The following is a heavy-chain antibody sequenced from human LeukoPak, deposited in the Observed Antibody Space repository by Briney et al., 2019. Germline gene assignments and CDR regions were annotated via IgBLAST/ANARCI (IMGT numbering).Heavy chain of an antibody. V-gene: IGHV4-4*07. J-gene: IGHJ5*02. D-gene: IGHD3-16*01. CDR3: VAYSDSWFEH. CDR2: IDTSGST. Sequence: SETLSLTCTVSGGSISSYYWAWIRQPAGKGPEWIGRIDTSGSTKYNPSLESRVSMSTDTSKNQLSLKLSSVTAADTAVYYCVAYSDSWFEHWGQGALVTVSS. CDR1: GGSISSYY.